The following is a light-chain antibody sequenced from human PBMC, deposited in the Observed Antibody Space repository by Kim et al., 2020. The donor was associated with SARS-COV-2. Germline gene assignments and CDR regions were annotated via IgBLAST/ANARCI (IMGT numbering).Light chain of an antibody. V-gene: IGLV4-69*01. CDR1: SGHSSYA. Sequence: APVKLTCTLSSGHSSYAIAWHQQQSEKGPRYLMKLNSDGSHSKGDGIPDRFSGSSSGAERYLTISSLQSEDEADYYCQTWGTGIWVFGGGTQLTVL. J-gene: IGLJ3*02. CDR3: QTWGTGIWV. CDR2: LNSDGSH.